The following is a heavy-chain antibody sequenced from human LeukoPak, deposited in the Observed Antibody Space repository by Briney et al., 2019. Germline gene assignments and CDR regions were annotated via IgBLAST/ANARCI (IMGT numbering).Heavy chain of an antibody. CDR3: ARVQRKYQLPRLNDYDYMDV. J-gene: IGHJ6*03. D-gene: IGHD2-2*01. CDR2: IKQDVSEK. CDR1: GFTFSSSG. V-gene: IGHV3-7*01. Sequence: DPGGSLRLSCAASGFTFSSSGMSWVRQAPGKGLEWVANIKQDVSEKYYVDSVKGRFTISRDNAKNSLYLQMNSLRAEDTAVYYCARVQRKYQLPRLNDYDYMDVWGKGTTVTISS.